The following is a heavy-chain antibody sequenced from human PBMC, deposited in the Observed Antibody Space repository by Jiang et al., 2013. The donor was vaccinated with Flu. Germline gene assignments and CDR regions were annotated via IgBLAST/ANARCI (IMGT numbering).Heavy chain of an antibody. Sequence: GAEVKKPGASVRISCRVSGFTLSRYPMHWVRQAPGQRLEWMGWISAGNGSTTYSQRFQNRLTITRDTSASIVYMELSGLRSEDTAVYFCARDPSIGWSLIPYFDHWGQGSLVAVSS. V-gene: IGHV1-3*01. D-gene: IGHD6-19*01. J-gene: IGHJ4*02. CDR1: GFTLSRYP. CDR3: ARDPSIGWSLIPYFDH. CDR2: ISAGNGST.